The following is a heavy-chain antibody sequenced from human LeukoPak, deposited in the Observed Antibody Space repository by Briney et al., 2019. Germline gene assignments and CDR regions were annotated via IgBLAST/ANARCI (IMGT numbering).Heavy chain of an antibody. CDR2: ITSNSGSI. V-gene: IGHV3-9*01. CDR3: AKDLRYYGSGSHYFDY. CDR1: GFTFDDFA. D-gene: IGHD3-10*01. J-gene: IGHJ4*02. Sequence: PGGSLRLSCAASGFTFDDFAMHWVRQAPGKGLEWVSGITSNSGSIAYADSVKGRFTISRDNSKNTLYLQMNSLRAEDTAVYYCAKDLRYYGSGSHYFDYWGQGTLVTVSS.